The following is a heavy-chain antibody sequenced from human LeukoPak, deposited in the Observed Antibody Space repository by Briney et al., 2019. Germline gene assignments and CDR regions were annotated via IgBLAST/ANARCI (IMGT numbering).Heavy chain of an antibody. CDR3: ARAQYSSGRYYFDY. CDR1: GGSFSGYY. CDR2: INHSGST. Sequence: SETLSLTCAVYGGSFSGYYWSWIRRPPGKGLEWIGEINHSGSTNYNPSLKSRVTISVDTSKNQFSLQLNSVTPEDTAVYYCARAQYSSGRYYFDYWGQGTLVTVSS. D-gene: IGHD6-19*01. J-gene: IGHJ4*02. V-gene: IGHV4-34*01.